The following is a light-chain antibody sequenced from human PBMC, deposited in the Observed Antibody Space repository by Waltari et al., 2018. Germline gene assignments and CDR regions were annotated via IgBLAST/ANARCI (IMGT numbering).Light chain of an antibody. CDR2: WAS. CDR1: PCVLNSANNENY. V-gene: IGKV4-1*01. J-gene: IGKJ1*01. Sequence: DIVMTQSPDSLAVSLGERAAIHCKSSPCVLNSANNENYLTWYQKKPGQPPKLLIYWASTRESGVPDRFSGSGSGTDFTLTISSLQAEDVAVYYCQQYTDWPPTWTFGQGTKVEI. CDR3: QQYTDWPPTWT.